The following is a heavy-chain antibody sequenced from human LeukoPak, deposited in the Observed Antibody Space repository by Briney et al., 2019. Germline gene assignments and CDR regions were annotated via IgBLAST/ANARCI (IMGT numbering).Heavy chain of an antibody. D-gene: IGHD7-27*01. Sequence: GGSLRLSCAASGFTVSSNYMTWVRQAPGKGLECVSVIYSGGSTDYADSVKGRFTISRDNSKNTLYLQMNSLRAEDTAVYYCTRNWGSDNWFDPWGQGTLVTVSS. V-gene: IGHV3-53*01. CDR1: GFTVSSNY. CDR3: TRNWGSDNWFDP. J-gene: IGHJ5*02. CDR2: IYSGGST.